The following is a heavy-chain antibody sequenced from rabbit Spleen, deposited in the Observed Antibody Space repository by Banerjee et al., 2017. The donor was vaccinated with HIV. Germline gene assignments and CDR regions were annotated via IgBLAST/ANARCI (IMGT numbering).Heavy chain of an antibody. CDR2: IDVGEGNT. J-gene: IGHJ4*01. CDR1: GFDFRRYY. V-gene: IGHV1S7*01. CDR3: ARGSATMTMVITGYYFNL. D-gene: IGHD2-1*01. Sequence: QVKETGGGLVQPGGSLALSCKASGFDFRRYYLSWVRQAPGKGVEWIGIIDVGEGNTDYASSVNGRFAISSDNAQNTVFLQMTSLTAADTATYFCARGSATMTMVITGYYFNLWGPGTLVTVS.